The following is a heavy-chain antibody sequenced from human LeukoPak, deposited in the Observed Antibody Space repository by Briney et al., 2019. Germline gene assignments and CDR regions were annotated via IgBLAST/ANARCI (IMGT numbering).Heavy chain of an antibody. J-gene: IGHJ3*02. CDR2: LWYDGSNK. V-gene: IGHV3-33*01. CDR3: ARAGLPYIAVAGTFDI. Sequence: GGSLRLSCAASGFTLSSYGMHWVRQAPGKGLEGVAVLWYDGSNKYYADSVKGRFTISRDNSKNTRYLQMNSLRAEDTAVYYCARAGLPYIAVAGTFDIWGQGTMVTVSS. CDR1: GFTLSSYG. D-gene: IGHD6-19*01.